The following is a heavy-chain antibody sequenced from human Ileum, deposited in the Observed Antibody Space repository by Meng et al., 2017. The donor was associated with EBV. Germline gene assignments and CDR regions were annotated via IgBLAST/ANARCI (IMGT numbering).Heavy chain of an antibody. V-gene: IGHV3-11*01. CDR1: GLTFSDYY. J-gene: IGHJ4*02. CDR2: ISSSGNTI. D-gene: IGHD1-26*01. Sequence: IQLCESVWSLGKPGGFLQLSFAASGLTFSDYYMSWIRQAPGKGLEWVAYISSSGNTIYYADSVKGRFTISRDNAKNSLYLQMNSLRAGDTAVYYCARDTGGSYWSPFDYWGQGTLVTVSS. CDR3: ARDTGGSYWSPFDY.